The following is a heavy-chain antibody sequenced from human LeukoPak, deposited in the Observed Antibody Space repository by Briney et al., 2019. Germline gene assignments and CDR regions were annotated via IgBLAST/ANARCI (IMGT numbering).Heavy chain of an antibody. J-gene: IGHJ5*02. CDR2: INPDSGGT. CDR3: ASQLPSQYFDWLTYNWFDP. D-gene: IGHD3-9*01. V-gene: IGHV1-2*02. CDR1: GYTFTGYY. Sequence: SVKVSCKASGYTFTGYYMHWVRQAPGQGLEWMGWINPDSGGTNYAQKFQGRVTMTRDTSISTAYMELSRLRSDDTAVYYCASQLPSQYFDWLTYNWFDPWGQGTLVTVSS.